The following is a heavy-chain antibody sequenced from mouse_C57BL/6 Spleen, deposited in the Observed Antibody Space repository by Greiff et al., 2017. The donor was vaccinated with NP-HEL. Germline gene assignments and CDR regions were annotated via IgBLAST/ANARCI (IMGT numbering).Heavy chain of an antibody. CDR2: IRLKSDNYAT. D-gene: IGHD1-1*01. J-gene: IGHJ3*01. CDR1: GFTFSNYW. V-gene: IGHV6-3*01. Sequence: EVQRVESGGGLVQPGGSMKLSCVASGFTFSNYWMNWVRQSPEKGLEWVAQIRLKSDNYATHYAESVKGRFTISRDDSKSSVYLQMNNLRAEDTGIYYCTGSTRAYWGQGTLVTVSA. CDR3: TGSTRAY.